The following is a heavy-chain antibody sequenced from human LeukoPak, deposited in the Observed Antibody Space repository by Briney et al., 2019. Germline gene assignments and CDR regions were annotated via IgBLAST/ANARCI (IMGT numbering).Heavy chain of an antibody. CDR3: ARGGITMVRGALAYYFDY. CDR1: GFTFSSYW. CDR2: ITQDGSEK. D-gene: IGHD3-10*01. Sequence: GGSLRLSCAASGFTFSSYWMSWVRQAPGKGLEWVANITQDGSEKYYVDSVKGRFTISRDNAKNSLYLQMNSLRAEDTAVYYCARGGITMVRGALAYYFDYWGQGTLVTVSS. J-gene: IGHJ4*02. V-gene: IGHV3-7*04.